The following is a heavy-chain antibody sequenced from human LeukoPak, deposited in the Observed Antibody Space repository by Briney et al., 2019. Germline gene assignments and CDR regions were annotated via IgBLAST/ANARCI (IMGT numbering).Heavy chain of an antibody. CDR2: IIPIFGTA. D-gene: IGHD3-22*01. Sequence: SVKVSCKASRGTFSSYAISWVRQAPGQGLEWMGGIIPIFGTANYAQKFQGRVTITTDESTSTAYMELSSLRSEDTAVYYCARSKGPYDSSGYYPWGLDYWGQGTLVTVSS. CDR3: ARSKGPYDSSGYYPWGLDY. V-gene: IGHV1-69*05. CDR1: RGTFSSYA. J-gene: IGHJ4*02.